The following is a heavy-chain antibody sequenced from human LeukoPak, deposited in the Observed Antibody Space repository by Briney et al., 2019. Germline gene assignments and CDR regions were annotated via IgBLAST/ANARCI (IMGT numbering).Heavy chain of an antibody. CDR2: IHYTGIT. CDR3: ARILEGSGAAFDI. CDR1: GGSMNNYY. J-gene: IGHJ3*02. V-gene: IGHV4-59*01. Sequence: PSETLSLTCIVFGGSMNNYYWSWLRQPPGKGLEWLAYIHYTGITNYNPFLKSRVTISLDTSKNQFSLKLNSVTAADTAFYYCARILEGSGAAFDIWGQGTMATVSS. D-gene: IGHD1-26*01.